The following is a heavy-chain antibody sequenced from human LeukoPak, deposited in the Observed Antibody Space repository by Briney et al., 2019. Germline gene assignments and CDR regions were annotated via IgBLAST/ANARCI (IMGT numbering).Heavy chain of an antibody. CDR2: ISPYNGNT. CDR3: AREESIGSYQFLNEY. CDR1: GYTFISYG. Sequence: ASVKVSCKASGYTFISYGISWVRQAPGQGLEWMGWISPYNGNTKYVQKFQGRVTMTTDTPTSTAYMEVRSLRSDDTAVYYCAREESIGSYQFLNEYWGQGTLVTVSS. D-gene: IGHD1-26*01. J-gene: IGHJ4*02. V-gene: IGHV1-18*01.